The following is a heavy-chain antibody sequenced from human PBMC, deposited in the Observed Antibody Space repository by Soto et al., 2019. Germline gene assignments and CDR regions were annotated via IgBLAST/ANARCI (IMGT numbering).Heavy chain of an antibody. CDR2: ISYDGSNK. V-gene: IGHV3-30*18. J-gene: IGHJ6*02. CDR1: GFTFSSYG. CDR3: AKDAYYDFWSGSPYYYYGMDV. Sequence: TGGSLRLSCAASGFTFSSYGMHWVRQAPGKGLEWVAVISYDGSNKYYADSVKGRFTISRDNSKNTLYLQMNSLRAEDTAVYYCAKDAYYDFWSGSPYYYYGMDVWGQGTTVTVSS. D-gene: IGHD3-3*01.